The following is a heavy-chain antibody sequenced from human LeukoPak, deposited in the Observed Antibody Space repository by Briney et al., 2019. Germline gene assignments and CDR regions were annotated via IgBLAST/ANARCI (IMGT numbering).Heavy chain of an antibody. Sequence: GGSLRLSCAASGFTFTTYWMTWFRQSPGKGLEWVANIKEDGSVKNYADSVKGRFFISRDNTKNSMYLQMNSLSAEDTAVYHCATDVMGGASDIWGQGTMVTVSS. V-gene: IGHV3-7*01. CDR2: IKEDGSVK. D-gene: IGHD2-8*01. CDR3: ATDVMGGASDI. J-gene: IGHJ3*02. CDR1: GFTFTTYW.